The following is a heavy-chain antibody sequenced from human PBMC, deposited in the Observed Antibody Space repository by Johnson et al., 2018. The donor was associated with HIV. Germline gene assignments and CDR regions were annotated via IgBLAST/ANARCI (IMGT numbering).Heavy chain of an antibody. V-gene: IGHV3-30*02. CDR2: IRYDGGNT. Sequence: QVQLVESGGGVVQPGGSLRLSCAASGFTFSSYGIHWVRQAPGKGLEWVVFIRYDGGNTFYVDSVKGRFTISRDDSRNTLYLQMNNLRPEDTAIYYCAKGSDYYAAFDIWGQGTMVTVSS. D-gene: IGHD3-22*01. J-gene: IGHJ3*02. CDR3: AKGSDYYAAFDI. CDR1: GFTFSSYG.